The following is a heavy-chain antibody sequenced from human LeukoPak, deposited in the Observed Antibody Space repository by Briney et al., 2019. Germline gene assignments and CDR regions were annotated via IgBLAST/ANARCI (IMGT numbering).Heavy chain of an antibody. CDR1: GFTFSTYW. CDR2: IKQDGSDK. D-gene: IGHD2-2*01. J-gene: IGHJ4*02. V-gene: IGHV3-7*01. Sequence: GGSLRLSCAASGFTFSTYWMSWVRQAPGKGLEWVANIKQDGSDKFYVDSGKGRFTISRDNAKNSMYLQMSSLRAEDTAIYYCARVLPVASRDYWGQGTLVTVSS. CDR3: ARVLPVASRDY.